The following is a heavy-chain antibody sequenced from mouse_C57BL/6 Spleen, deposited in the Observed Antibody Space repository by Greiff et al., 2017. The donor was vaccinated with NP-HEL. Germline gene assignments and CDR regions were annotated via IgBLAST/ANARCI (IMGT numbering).Heavy chain of an antibody. V-gene: IGHV1-69*01. D-gene: IGHD1-1*01. CDR3: ARGITTVVAPYYYAMDY. CDR2: IDPSDSYT. CDR1: GYTFTSYW. J-gene: IGHJ4*01. Sequence: QVQLQQSGAELVMPGASVKLSCKASGYTFTSYWMHWVKQRPGQGLEWIGEIDPSDSYTNYNQKFKGKSTLTVDKSSSTAYMQLSSLTSEDSAVYYGARGITTVVAPYYYAMDYWGQGTSVTVSS.